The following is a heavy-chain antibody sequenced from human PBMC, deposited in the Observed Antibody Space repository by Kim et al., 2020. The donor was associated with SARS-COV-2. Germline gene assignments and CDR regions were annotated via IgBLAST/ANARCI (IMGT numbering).Heavy chain of an antibody. CDR3: ARHSISGWYRKIDY. CDR1: GGSISSSSYY. D-gene: IGHD6-19*01. CDR2: IYYSGST. V-gene: IGHV4-39*01. J-gene: IGHJ4*02. Sequence: SETLSLTCTVSGGSISSSSYYWGWIRQPPGKGLEWIGSIYYSGSTYYNPSLKSRVTISVDTSKNQFSLKLSSVTAGDTAVYYCARHSISGWYRKIDYWGQGTLVTVSS.